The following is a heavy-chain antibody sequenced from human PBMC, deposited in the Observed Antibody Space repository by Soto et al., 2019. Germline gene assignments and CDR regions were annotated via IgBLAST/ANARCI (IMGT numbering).Heavy chain of an antibody. V-gene: IGHV3-15*07. Sequence: EVQLVESGGGLVKPGGSLRVSCAASGFTFREAWLNWVRQAPGKGLEWGGGIKSRSDGGSIGYARPVKGRFIISRDDSKNTLYLQMDSLKTEDTAVYYCWGSAYWGQGTLVTGS. CDR1: GFTFREAW. CDR3: WGSAY. CDR2: IKSRSDGGSI. J-gene: IGHJ4*02. D-gene: IGHD3-16*01.